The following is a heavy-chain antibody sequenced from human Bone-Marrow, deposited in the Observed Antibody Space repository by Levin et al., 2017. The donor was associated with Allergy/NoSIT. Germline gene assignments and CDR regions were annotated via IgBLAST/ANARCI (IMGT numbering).Heavy chain of an antibody. CDR3: ARRGPGYCSSTSCYGGGCDY. J-gene: IGHJ4*02. CDR2: IYYSGST. V-gene: IGHV4-39*01. D-gene: IGHD2-2*01. CDR1: GGSISSSSYY. Sequence: SETLSLTCTVSGGSISSSSYYWGWIRQPPGKGLEWIGSIYYSGSTYYNPSLKSRVTISVDTSKNQFSLKLSSVTAADTAVYYCARRGPGYCSSTSCYGGGCDYWGQGTLVTVSS.